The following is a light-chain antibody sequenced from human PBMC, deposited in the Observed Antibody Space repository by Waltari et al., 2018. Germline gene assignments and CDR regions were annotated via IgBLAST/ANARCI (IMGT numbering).Light chain of an antibody. CDR2: KAS. Sequence: TVRASQSVKNNLAWYQQKPGKAPKVLIHKASRLESGVPSRFSGSGYGTEFTLTISSLQPDDFATYYCQEYDSLPVTFGGGTKVEIK. CDR3: QEYDSLPVT. J-gene: IGKJ4*01. V-gene: IGKV1-5*03. CDR1: QSVKNN.